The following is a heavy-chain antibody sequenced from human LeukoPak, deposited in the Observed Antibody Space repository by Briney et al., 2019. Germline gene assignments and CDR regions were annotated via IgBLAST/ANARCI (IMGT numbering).Heavy chain of an antibody. CDR3: AKDLVADFLYYDILTGYYYRYTPSDY. J-gene: IGHJ4*02. D-gene: IGHD3-9*01. Sequence: GGSLRLSCAASGFTFSSYWMSWVRQAPGKGLEWVANIKQDGSEKYYVDSVKGRFTISRDNAKNSLYLQMNSLRAEDTAVYYCAKDLVADFLYYDILTGYYYRYTPSDYWGQGTLVTVSS. V-gene: IGHV3-7*01. CDR1: GFTFSSYW. CDR2: IKQDGSEK.